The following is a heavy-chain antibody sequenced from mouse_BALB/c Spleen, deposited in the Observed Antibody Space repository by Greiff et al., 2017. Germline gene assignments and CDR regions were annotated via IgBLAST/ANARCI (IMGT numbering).Heavy chain of an antibody. CDR2: INSNGGST. Sequence: DVMLVESGGGLVQPGESLKLSCESNEYEFPSHDMSWVRKTPEKRLELVAAINSNGGSTYYPDSVKGRFTISRDNAKNTLYLQMSSLKSEDTAMYYCARDRCGSRYFDVWGAGTTVTVSS. CDR1: EYEFPSHD. J-gene: IGHJ1*01. CDR3: ARDRCGSRYFDV. D-gene: IGHD1-1*01. V-gene: IGHV5-2*03.